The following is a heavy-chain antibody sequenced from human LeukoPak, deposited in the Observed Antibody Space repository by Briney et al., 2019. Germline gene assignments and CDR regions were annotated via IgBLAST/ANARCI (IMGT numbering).Heavy chain of an antibody. CDR1: GFTFSSYA. CDR3: AKVDYSTYYYYGMDV. V-gene: IGHV3-23*01. J-gene: IGHJ6*02. CDR2: ISGSGGST. Sequence: HPGGSPRLSCAASGFTFSSYAMSWVRQAPGKGLEWVSAISGSGGSTYYADSVKGRFTISRDNSKNTLYLQMTSLRAEDTAVYYCAKVDYSTYYYYGMDVWGQGTTVTVSS. D-gene: IGHD4-11*01.